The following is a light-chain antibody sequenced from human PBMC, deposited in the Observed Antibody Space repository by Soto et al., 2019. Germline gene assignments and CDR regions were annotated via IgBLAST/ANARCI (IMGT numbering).Light chain of an antibody. CDR2: EVS. V-gene: IGKV1-5*01. J-gene: IGKJ1*01. Sequence: DIQMTQSPSTLSASVGDRVTITCRASQNIEGRLAWYQQKPGQAPKVLIYEVSYLESGVPSRFSGSGAGTEFTLTINSLQPDDFATYYCQQYHFWWTFGQGTKVKI. CDR1: QNIEGR. CDR3: QQYHFWWT.